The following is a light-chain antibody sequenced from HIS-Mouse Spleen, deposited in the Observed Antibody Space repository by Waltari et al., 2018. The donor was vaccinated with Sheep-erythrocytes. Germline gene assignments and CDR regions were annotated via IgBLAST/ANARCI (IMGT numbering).Light chain of an antibody. CDR1: QSLLHSNGYNY. CDR3: MQALQTPLT. J-gene: IGKJ4*01. Sequence: DIVMTQSPLSLPVTPGEPASISCRSSQSLLHSNGYNYLDWYLQKTGQSPKLLIYLGSNRASGVPDRFSGSGSGTDFTLKISRVEAEDVGVYYCMQALQTPLTFGGGTKVEIK. CDR2: LGS. V-gene: IGKV2-28*01.